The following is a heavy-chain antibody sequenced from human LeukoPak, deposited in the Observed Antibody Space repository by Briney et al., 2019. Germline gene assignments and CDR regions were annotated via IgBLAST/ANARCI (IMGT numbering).Heavy chain of an antibody. D-gene: IGHD4-17*01. J-gene: IGHJ4*02. V-gene: IGHV3-48*04. CDR1: GFDFNKYN. CDR3: ARDDKNYGDYVDY. Sequence: PGGSLRLSCAASGFDFNKYNMNWVRQAPGKGLEWLSYISSNSATVYYADSVKGRFTISRDNAKNSLYLQMNSLRAEDTAVYYCARDDKNYGDYVDYWGQGTLVTVSS. CDR2: ISSNSATV.